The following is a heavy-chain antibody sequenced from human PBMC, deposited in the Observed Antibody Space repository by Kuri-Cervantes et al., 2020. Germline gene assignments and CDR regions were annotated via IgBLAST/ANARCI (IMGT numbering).Heavy chain of an antibody. CDR1: GYSISSGYY. CDR3: ARPAGYYYDSSAAFDI. D-gene: IGHD3-22*01. J-gene: IGHJ3*02. Sequence: GALRLSCAVSGYSISSGYYWGWIRQPTGKGLEWIGSIYHSGSTYYNPSLKSRVTISVDTSKNQFSLKLSSVTAADTAVYYCARPAGYYYDSSAAFDIWGQGKMVTVSS. V-gene: IGHV4-38-2*01. CDR2: IYHSGST.